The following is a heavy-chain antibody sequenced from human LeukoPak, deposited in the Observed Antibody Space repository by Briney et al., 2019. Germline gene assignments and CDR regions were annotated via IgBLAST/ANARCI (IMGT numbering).Heavy chain of an antibody. CDR2: IKSKADGVTA. J-gene: IGHJ4*02. Sequence: PGGSLRLSCAASGFTFSYAWMSWVRQPPGKGLEWVGRIKSKADGVTADYAAPVKGRFTISRDDSKNTLYLQMNSLKIEDTAVYYCATEAGSTTWHSSRFDYWGQGTLVTVSS. CDR1: GFTFSYAW. V-gene: IGHV3-15*01. CDR3: ATEAGSTTWHSSRFDY. D-gene: IGHD2/OR15-2a*01.